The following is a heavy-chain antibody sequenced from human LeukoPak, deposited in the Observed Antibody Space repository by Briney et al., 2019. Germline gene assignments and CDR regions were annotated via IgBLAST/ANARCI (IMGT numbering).Heavy chain of an antibody. CDR1: GGSISTFS. J-gene: IGHJ4*02. Sequence: PSETLSLTCTVSGGSISTFSCSWIRQFPGNGLEWVGSIYIKRTNYNSSLKSRFAISMDPYKNHFSLRLLSVTTSDTAVYYGARDTPVASGMQYWGQGTLGTVSS. CDR2: IYIKRT. V-gene: IGHV4-59*01. CDR3: ARDTPVASGMQY. D-gene: IGHD4-23*01.